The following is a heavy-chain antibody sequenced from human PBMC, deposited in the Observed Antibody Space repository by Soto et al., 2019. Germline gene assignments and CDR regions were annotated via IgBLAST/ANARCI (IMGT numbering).Heavy chain of an antibody. V-gene: IGHV3-15*01. CDR1: GFTFSNAW. CDR3: TTGSTSTKNY. D-gene: IGHD6-6*01. CDR2: IKSKTDGGTT. J-gene: IGHJ4*02. Sequence: TGGSLRLFCAASGFTFSNAWLSWVRQAPGKGLEWVGRIKSKTDGGTTDYTAPVKGRFTISRDDSKNTLYLQMNSLKTEDTDVYYRTTGSTSTKNYWGQGALVTVYS.